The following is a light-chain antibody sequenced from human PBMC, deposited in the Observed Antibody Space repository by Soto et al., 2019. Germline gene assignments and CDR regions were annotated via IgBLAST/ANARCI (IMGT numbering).Light chain of an antibody. Sequence: DIQMTQSPSTLSASVGDRVTISCRASQSISSWLAWYQQKPGKAPKLLMSDASSLERGAPSRFSGSGSGTEFTLTISSLQPDDFATYYCQQYDDNSRTFGLGTKVDIK. CDR1: QSISSW. V-gene: IGKV1-5*01. CDR3: QQYDDNSRT. CDR2: DAS. J-gene: IGKJ1*01.